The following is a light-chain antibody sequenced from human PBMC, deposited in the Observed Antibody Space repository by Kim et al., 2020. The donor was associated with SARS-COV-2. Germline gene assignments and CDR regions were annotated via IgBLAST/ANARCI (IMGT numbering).Light chain of an antibody. CDR3: QQYGSPPYT. J-gene: IGKJ2*01. Sequence: EIVLTQSPGTPSLSPGERATLSCRASQSVSTNYLAWYQQKPGQAPRLLIYGASSRATGIPDRFSGSGSGTDFTLTISRLEPEDFAVYYCQQYGSPPYTFGQGTKLEI. CDR2: GAS. CDR1: QSVSTNY. V-gene: IGKV3-20*01.